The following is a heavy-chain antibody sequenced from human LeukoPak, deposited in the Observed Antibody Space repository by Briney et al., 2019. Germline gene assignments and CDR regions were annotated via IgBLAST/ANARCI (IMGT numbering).Heavy chain of an antibody. Sequence: ASVKVSCKASGGTFSSYAISWVRQAPGQGLEWMGWISAYNGYTDYAQKFQFRVTMTTDTSTSTAYMELRSLRSDDTAVYYCARDKAVTTEVTQHFQHWGQGTLVTVSS. CDR2: ISAYNGYT. V-gene: IGHV1-18*01. CDR1: GGTFSSYA. J-gene: IGHJ1*01. CDR3: ARDKAVTTEVTQHFQH. D-gene: IGHD4-23*01.